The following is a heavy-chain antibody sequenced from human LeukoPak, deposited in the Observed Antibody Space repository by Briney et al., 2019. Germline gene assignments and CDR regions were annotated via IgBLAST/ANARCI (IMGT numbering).Heavy chain of an antibody. J-gene: IGHJ4*02. CDR1: GYTFTGYY. CDR3: ARDCSGALRNDY. CDR2: INPNSGGT. D-gene: IGHD2-15*01. Sequence: ASVKVSCKASGYTFTGYYMHWVRQAPGQGLEWMGWINPNSGGTNYAQKFQGRVTMTRDTSISTAYMEMSRLRSDDTAVYYCARDCSGALRNDYWGQGTLVTVSS. V-gene: IGHV1-2*02.